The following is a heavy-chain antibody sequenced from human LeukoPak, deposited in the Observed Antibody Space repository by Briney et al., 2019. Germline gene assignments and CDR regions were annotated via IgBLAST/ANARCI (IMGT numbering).Heavy chain of an antibody. Sequence: GGSLRLSCAASGFTLSSHAIHWVRQAPGKGLEWVALISYDGNIKYYADSVKGRFTISRDNSKNTLYLQMNSLRAEDTAVYYCARQGAISTNYFDYWGQGTLVTVSS. CDR2: ISYDGNIK. CDR3: ARQGAISTNYFDY. D-gene: IGHD1-26*01. CDR1: GFTLSSHA. V-gene: IGHV3-30*04. J-gene: IGHJ4*02.